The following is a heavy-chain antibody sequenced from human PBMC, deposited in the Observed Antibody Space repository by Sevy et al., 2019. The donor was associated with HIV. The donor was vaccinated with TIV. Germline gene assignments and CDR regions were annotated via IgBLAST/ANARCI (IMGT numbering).Heavy chain of an antibody. CDR3: AKDRGGRGPDGMHV. CDR2: ISYDGSNK. D-gene: IGHD3-10*01. J-gene: IGHJ6*02. CDR1: GFTFSSYG. V-gene: IGHV3-30*18. Sequence: GGSLRLSCAASGFTFSSYGMHWVRQAPGKGLEWVAVISYDGSNKYYADSVKGRFTISRDNSKNTLYLQMNSLRAEDTAVYYCAKDRGGRGPDGMHVWGQGTTVTVSS.